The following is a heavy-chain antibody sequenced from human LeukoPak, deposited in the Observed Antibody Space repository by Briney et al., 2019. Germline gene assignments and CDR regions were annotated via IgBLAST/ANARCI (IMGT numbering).Heavy chain of an antibody. CDR3: ARGCPMVRGGGYYYGMDV. Sequence: PSETLSLTCAVYGGSFSGYYWSWIRQPPGKGLEWIGEINHSGSTNYNPSLKSRVTISVDTSKNQFSLKLSSVTAADTAVYYCARGCPMVRGGGYYYGMDVWGQGTTVTVSS. J-gene: IGHJ6*02. CDR1: GGSFSGYY. V-gene: IGHV4-34*01. D-gene: IGHD3-10*01. CDR2: INHSGST.